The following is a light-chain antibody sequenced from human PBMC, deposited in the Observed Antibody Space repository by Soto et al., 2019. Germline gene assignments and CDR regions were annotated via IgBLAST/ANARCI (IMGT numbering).Light chain of an antibody. CDR1: SSDVGAYDY. CDR3: ASFTTSDTGV. V-gene: IGLV2-14*01. J-gene: IGLJ3*02. CDR2: EVS. Sequence: QSALTQPASVSGSPGQSITISCTATSSDVGAYDYVSWFQQHPGKAPKLMIYEVSNRPSGVSSRFSGSRSGNTASLTISGLQAEDEAYYYCASFTTSDTGVFGGGTQLTVL.